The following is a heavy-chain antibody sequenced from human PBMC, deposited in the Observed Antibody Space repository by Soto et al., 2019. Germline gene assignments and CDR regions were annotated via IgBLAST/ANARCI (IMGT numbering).Heavy chain of an antibody. V-gene: IGHV3-30*03. CDR1: RFTFSAYG. CDR2: ISFDGKIK. D-gene: IGHD4-17*01. J-gene: IGHJ4*02. Sequence: QVQLVESGGGLVQPGRSLRLSCVGSRFTFSAYGMHWVRQAPGKGLEWVTFISFDGKIKYSADSVQGRFTISRDNSKNTRYLQMNSLRPEDTAVYYCARTGGDYGDYVFDYWGQGTLVTVSS. CDR3: ARTGGDYGDYVFDY.